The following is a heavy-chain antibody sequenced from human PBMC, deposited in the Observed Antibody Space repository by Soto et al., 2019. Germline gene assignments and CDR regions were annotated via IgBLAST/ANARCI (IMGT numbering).Heavy chain of an antibody. Sequence: SGPTLVNPTQTLTLTCTFSGFSLSTSGMRVSWIRQPPGKALEWLARIDWDDKLYSTSLKTRLTISKDTSKNQVVLTMTNMDPVDTATYYCARSIVAAGNRWFDPWGQGTLVTVSS. CDR2: IDWDDK. D-gene: IGHD6-13*01. V-gene: IGHV2-70*04. CDR1: GFSLSTSGMR. J-gene: IGHJ5*02. CDR3: ARSIVAAGNRWFDP.